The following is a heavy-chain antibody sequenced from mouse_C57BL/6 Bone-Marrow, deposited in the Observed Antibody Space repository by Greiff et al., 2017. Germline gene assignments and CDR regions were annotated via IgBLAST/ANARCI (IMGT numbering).Heavy chain of an antibody. CDR2: INPNNGGT. CDR3: ARVGVTTVVAHWYCEV. J-gene: IGHJ1*03. D-gene: IGHD1-1*01. CDR1: GYTFTDYN. V-gene: IGHV1-18*01. Sequence: VQLQQSGPELVKPGASVKIPCKASGYTFTDYNMDWVKQSPGKSLEWIGDINPNNGGTIYNQKFKGKATLTVDKSSSTAYMELRSLTSEDTAVYDGARVGVTTVVAHWYCEVWGTGTTVTVSS.